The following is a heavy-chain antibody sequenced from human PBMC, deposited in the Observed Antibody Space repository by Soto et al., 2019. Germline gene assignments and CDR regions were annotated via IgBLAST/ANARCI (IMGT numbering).Heavy chain of an antibody. D-gene: IGHD3-10*01. CDR1: GGTLRRYS. V-gene: IGHV1-69*01. J-gene: IGHJ6*02. CDR3: ARGRDYYGSGSYYRTGYYYGMDV. Sequence: PVKGSCKASGGTLRRYSISWGRQGPGQGGEWVGGIIPIFGTANYAQKFQGRVTITADESTSTAYMELSSLRSEDTAVYYCARGRDYYGSGSYYRTGYYYGMDVWGQGTTVTVSS. CDR2: IIPIFGTA.